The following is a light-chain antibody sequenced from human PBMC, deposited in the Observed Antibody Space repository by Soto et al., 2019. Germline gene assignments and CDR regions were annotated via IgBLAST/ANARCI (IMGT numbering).Light chain of an antibody. CDR2: AAS. V-gene: IGKV1-39*01. J-gene: IGKJ3*01. Sequence: DIQMTQSPSSLSASVGDIVTITCRASQSISRYLNWYQQKPGKAPKLLIYAASSLQSGVPSRFSGSGSGTDCTLTISSLQPEYFATYYCQQSYSTPFTFGPGTKVDIK. CDR3: QQSYSTPFT. CDR1: QSISRY.